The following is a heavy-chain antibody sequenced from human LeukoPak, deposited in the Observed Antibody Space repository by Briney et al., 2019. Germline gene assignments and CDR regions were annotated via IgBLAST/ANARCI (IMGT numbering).Heavy chain of an antibody. J-gene: IGHJ5*02. Sequence: GGSLGLSCAASGFTFSSYSMNWVRQAPGKGLEWVSSISSSSSYIYYADSVKGRFTISRDNAKNSLYLQMNSLRAEDTAVYYCARQVASWFDPWGQGTLVTVSS. CDR1: GFTFSSYS. V-gene: IGHV3-21*01. CDR3: ARQVASWFDP. CDR2: ISSSSSYI. D-gene: IGHD2-15*01.